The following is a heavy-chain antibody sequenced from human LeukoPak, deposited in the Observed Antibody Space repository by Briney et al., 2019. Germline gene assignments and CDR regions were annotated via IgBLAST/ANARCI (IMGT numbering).Heavy chain of an antibody. CDR2: INPNSGGT. CDR3: ARADDGGSGSYYNDY. V-gene: IGHV1-2*06. J-gene: IGHJ4*02. CDR1: GYTFTGYY. D-gene: IGHD3-10*01. Sequence: PSVKVSCTASGYTFTGYYMHWVRQAPGQGLEWMGRINPNSGGTNYAQKFQGRVTMTRDTSISTAYMELSRLRSDDTAVYYCARADDGGSGSYYNDYWGQGTLVTVSS.